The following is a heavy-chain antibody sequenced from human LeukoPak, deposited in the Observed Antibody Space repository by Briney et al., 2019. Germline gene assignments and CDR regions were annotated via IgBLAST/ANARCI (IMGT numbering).Heavy chain of an antibody. CDR2: ISSSSSYI. D-gene: IGHD3-10*01. J-gene: IGHJ3*02. Sequence: GGSLRLSCAASGFTFSSYSMNWVRQAPGKGLEWVSSISSSSSYIYYADSVKGRFTISRDNAKNSLYLQMNSLRAEDTAVYYCARDGSGSSDDAFDIWGQGTMVIVSS. V-gene: IGHV3-21*01. CDR1: GFTFSSYS. CDR3: ARDGSGSSDDAFDI.